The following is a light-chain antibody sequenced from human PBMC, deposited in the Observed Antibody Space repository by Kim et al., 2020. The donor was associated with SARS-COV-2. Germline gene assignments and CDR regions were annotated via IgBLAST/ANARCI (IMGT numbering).Light chain of an antibody. J-gene: IGKJ3*01. Sequence: ASVGDRVTLTCRASQGISNSVAWFQQKPGKAPKSLIYGASTLRSGVPSKFSGSGSGTDFNLTISGLQPEDFATYYCQHYKGYPFAFGPGTKVDIK. V-gene: IGKV1-16*02. CDR2: GAS. CDR3: QHYKGYPFA. CDR1: QGISNS.